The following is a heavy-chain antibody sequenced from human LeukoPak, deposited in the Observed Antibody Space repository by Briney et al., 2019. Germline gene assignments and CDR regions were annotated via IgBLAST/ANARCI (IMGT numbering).Heavy chain of an antibody. Sequence: GGSLRLSCAASGFIFSNYDMNWVRQAPGKGLEWVSFISSGGSTIFYADSVKGRFTISRDDAKNSLYVQMNNLRVEDTAVYYCARDEDGDSDFDLWGRGTLVTVSS. CDR1: GFIFSNYD. CDR3: ARDEDGDSDFDL. D-gene: IGHD5-12*01. V-gene: IGHV3-48*01. J-gene: IGHJ2*01. CDR2: ISSGGSTI.